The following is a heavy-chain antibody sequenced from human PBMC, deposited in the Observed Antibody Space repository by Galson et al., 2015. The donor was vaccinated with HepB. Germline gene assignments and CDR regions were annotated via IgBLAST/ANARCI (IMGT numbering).Heavy chain of an antibody. J-gene: IGHJ4*02. CDR1: GYSFTTYY. V-gene: IGHV1-46*01. D-gene: IGHD1-26*01. CDR3: ARDSLGIYQFDY. Sequence: SVKVSCKASGYSFTTYYMHWVRQAPGQGLEWMGIINPSGATTNYAQKFQGRVTMTRDTSTSTVYMELSSLRSEDTAVYYCARDSLGIYQFDYWGQGTLVTVSS. CDR2: INPSGATT.